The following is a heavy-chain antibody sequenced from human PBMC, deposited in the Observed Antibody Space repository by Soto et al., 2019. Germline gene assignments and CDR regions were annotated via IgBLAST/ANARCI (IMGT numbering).Heavy chain of an antibody. CDR2: IWYDGSNK. V-gene: IGHV3-33*01. D-gene: IGHD2-21*02. J-gene: IGHJ6*02. CDR1: GFTFSSYG. Sequence: GGSLRLSCAASGFTFSSYGMHWVRQAPGKGLEWVAVIWYDGSNKYYADSVKGRFTISRDNSKNTLYLQMNSLRAEDTAVYYCARDKVCGVDCYPPGSSYYYYYGMDVWGQGTTVTVSS. CDR3: ARDKVCGVDCYPPGSSYYYYYGMDV.